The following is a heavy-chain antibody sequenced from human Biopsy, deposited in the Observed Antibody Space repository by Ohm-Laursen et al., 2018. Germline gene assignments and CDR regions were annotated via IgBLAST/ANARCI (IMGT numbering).Heavy chain of an antibody. CDR1: GGSISSGSHY. CDR2: VYHSGTT. J-gene: IGHJ6*02. CDR3: AKDRYNYTPIGGFSMDV. Sequence: SDTLSLTCTVSGGSISSGSHYWAWIRQPPGKGLEWIGSVYHSGTTYYSPSLKSRVTISVDTSKNQLSLKVTSVTAADTAVYYCAKDRYNYTPIGGFSMDVWGQGTTVTVSS. D-gene: IGHD5-18*01. V-gene: IGHV4-39*02.